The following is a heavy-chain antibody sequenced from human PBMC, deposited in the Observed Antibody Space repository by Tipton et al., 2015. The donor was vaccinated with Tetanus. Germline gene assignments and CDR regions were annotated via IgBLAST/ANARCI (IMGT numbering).Heavy chain of an antibody. CDR1: GGSITSGTYY. CDR2: IYYSGTT. CDR3: ARQADNWFDP. J-gene: IGHJ5*02. Sequence: GLVKPSETLSLTCTVSGGSITSGTYYWGWIRQPPGKGLEWIGNIYYSGTTYYNSPLKSRVTISLDTPKNQFPLKMTSVTAADTAVYYCARQADNWFDPWGQGTLVAVSS. V-gene: IGHV4-39*01.